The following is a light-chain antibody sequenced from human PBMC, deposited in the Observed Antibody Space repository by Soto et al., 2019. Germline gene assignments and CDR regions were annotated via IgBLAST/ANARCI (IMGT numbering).Light chain of an antibody. V-gene: IGLV2-23*01. CDR3: SAYVGPIRHV. CDR1: GSNIGGYNV. Sequence: QSVLTQPASVSGSPGQSITISCSGTGSNIGGYNVVSWYQQHPGKAPKVIVYEGIKRPSGVSDRSSGSTSGSTAYQPISGLQAEQVVEYCCSAYVGPIRHVFG. CDR2: EGI. J-gene: IGLJ1*01.